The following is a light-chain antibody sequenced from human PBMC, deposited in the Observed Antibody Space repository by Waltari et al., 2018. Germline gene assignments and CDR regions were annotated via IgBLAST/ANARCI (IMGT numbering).Light chain of an antibody. CDR1: QGIRNS. V-gene: IGKV1-NL1*01. Sequence: DIQMTQSPSSLSASIGDRVTITCRASQGIRNSLAWYQHKPGRAPKLLFYAASRLERGVPARVSGSRSGTDYTLTISSMQPEDLATYYCQQYYSTPRTFGQGTKVEIK. J-gene: IGKJ1*01. CDR3: QQYYSTPRT. CDR2: AAS.